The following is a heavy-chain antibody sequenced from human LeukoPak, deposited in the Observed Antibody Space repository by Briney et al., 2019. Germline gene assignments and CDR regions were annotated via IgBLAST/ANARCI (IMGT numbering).Heavy chain of an antibody. CDR3: ARALWFGELKA. D-gene: IGHD3-10*01. CDR2: IYYSGST. CDR1: GGSISSSSYY. J-gene: IGHJ4*02. V-gene: IGHV4-39*01. Sequence: SETLSLTCTVSGGSISSSSYYWGWIRQPPGKGLEWIGSIYYSGSTYYNPSLKSRVTISVDTSKNQFSLKLSSVTAADTAVYYCARALWFGELKAWGQGTLVTVSS.